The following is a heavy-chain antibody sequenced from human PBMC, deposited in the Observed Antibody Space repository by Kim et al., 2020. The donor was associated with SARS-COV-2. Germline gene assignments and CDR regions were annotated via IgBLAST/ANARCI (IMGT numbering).Heavy chain of an antibody. J-gene: IGHJ4*02. D-gene: IGHD5-12*01. CDR2: ISAYNGNT. CDR1: GYTFISYG. Sequence: ASVKVSCKASGYTFISYGISWVRQAPGQGLEWMGWISAYNGNTNYAQKLQGRVTMTTDTSTSTAYMELRSLRSDDTAVYYCAREVEMATDYYFDYWGQGTLVTVSS. CDR3: AREVEMATDYYFDY. V-gene: IGHV1-18*04.